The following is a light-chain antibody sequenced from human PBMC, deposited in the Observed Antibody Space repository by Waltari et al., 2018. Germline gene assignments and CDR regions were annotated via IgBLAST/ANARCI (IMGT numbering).Light chain of an antibody. CDR2: EVS. CDR1: RSHVGGYNY. CDR3: SSYTSSSTWV. Sequence: QSALTQPASVSGSPGQSITISCTGTRSHVGGYNYVSWYQQPPGKAPKLMIYEVSNRPSGVSNRFSGSKSGNTASLTISGLQAEDEADYYCSSYTSSSTWVFGGGTKLTVL. J-gene: IGLJ3*02. V-gene: IGLV2-14*01.